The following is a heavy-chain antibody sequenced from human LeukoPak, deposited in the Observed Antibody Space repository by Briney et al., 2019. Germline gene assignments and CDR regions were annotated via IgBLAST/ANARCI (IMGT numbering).Heavy chain of an antibody. D-gene: IGHD3-9*01. J-gene: IGHJ5*02. Sequence: SETLSLTCTVSGGSISSGSYYWSWIRQPAGKGLEWIGRIYTSGSTNYNPSLKSRVTISVDTSKNQFSLKLSSVTAADTAVYYCARQGAYYDILTGYYRKPNWFDPWGQGTLVTVSS. CDR1: GGSISSGSYY. CDR2: IYTSGST. V-gene: IGHV4-61*02. CDR3: ARQGAYYDILTGYYRKPNWFDP.